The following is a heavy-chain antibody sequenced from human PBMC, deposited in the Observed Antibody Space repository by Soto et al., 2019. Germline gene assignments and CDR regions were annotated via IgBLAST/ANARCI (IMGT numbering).Heavy chain of an antibody. D-gene: IGHD6-25*01. CDR1: GFSFNTYW. V-gene: IGHV3-7*01. Sequence: EVQLVESGGGLVQPGGSLRHSCAASGFSFNTYWMSWIRQAPGKGLEWVANINEDGNKQNYVDSVRGRFTISRDNAEPSVHLHMNSLRVEDTAVYYCATRAGASADWGQGTLVTVSS. CDR2: INEDGNKQ. J-gene: IGHJ4*02. CDR3: ATRAGASAD.